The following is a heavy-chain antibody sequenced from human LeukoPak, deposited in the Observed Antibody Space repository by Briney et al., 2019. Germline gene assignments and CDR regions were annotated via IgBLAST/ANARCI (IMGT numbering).Heavy chain of an antibody. D-gene: IGHD3-22*01. Sequence: SETLSLTCAVYGGSFSGYYWSWIRQPPGKGLEWIGEINHSGSTNYNPSLKSRVTISVDTSKNQFSLKLSSVTAADTAVYYCASSPRAPHFYDSSGTRGGYWGQGTLVTVSS. V-gene: IGHV4-34*01. CDR2: INHSGST. J-gene: IGHJ4*02. CDR1: GGSFSGYY. CDR3: ASSPRAPHFYDSSGTRGGY.